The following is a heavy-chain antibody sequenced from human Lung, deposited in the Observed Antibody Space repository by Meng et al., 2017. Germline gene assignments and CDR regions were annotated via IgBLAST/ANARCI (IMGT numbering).Heavy chain of an antibody. CDR2: VYHSGST. D-gene: IGHD3-22*01. CDR3: ARDDSGYADFDS. CDR1: GGSISSNNW. J-gene: IGHJ4*02. V-gene: IGHV4-4*02. Sequence: QVQLQESGPGLVKPSWTLSLTCAGSGGSISSNNWWSWVRQTPGRGLEWIGEVYHSGSTNYNPSLKSRVIISVNNSKNQLSLKLTSVTAADTAVYYCARDDSGYADFDSWGQGILVTVSS.